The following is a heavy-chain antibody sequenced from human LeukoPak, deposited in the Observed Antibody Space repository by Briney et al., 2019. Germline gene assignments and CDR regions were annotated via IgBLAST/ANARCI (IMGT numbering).Heavy chain of an antibody. J-gene: IGHJ6*03. CDR2: INPNSGGT. CDR3: ARDPFWGHKVGYYMDV. D-gene: IGHD7-27*01. Sequence: ASVKVSCKASGYTFTGYYMHWVRQAPGQGLEWMGRINPNSGGTNYAQKFQGRVTMTRDTSISTAYMELSRLRSDDTAVYYCARDPFWGHKVGYYMDVWGKGTTVTVSS. V-gene: IGHV1-2*06. CDR1: GYTFTGYY.